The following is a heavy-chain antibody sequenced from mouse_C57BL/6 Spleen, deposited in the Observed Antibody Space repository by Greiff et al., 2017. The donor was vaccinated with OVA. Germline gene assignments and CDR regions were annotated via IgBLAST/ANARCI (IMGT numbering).Heavy chain of an antibody. V-gene: IGHV1-61*01. Sequence: VKLQQPGAELVRPGSSVKLSCKASGYTFTSYWMDWVKQRPGQGLEWIGNIYPSDSETHYNQKFKDKATLTVDKSSSTAYMQLSSLTSEDSAVYYCARSYDTGDYCDYWGQGTTLTVSS. CDR2: IYPSDSET. J-gene: IGHJ2*01. D-gene: IGHD2-3*01. CDR1: GYTFTSYW. CDR3: ARSYDTGDYCDY.